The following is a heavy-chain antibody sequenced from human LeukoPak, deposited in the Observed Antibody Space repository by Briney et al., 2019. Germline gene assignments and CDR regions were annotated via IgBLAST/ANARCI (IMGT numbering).Heavy chain of an antibody. D-gene: IGHD6-19*01. CDR2: IIPIFGTA. V-gene: IGHV1-69*05. CDR3: ARARAVAGNGDFDY. Sequence: GSSVKVSCKASGVTFSSYAIGWVQQAPGQGLEWIGGIIPIFGTANYAQKFQGRVTITTDESTSTAYMELSSLRSEDTAVYYCARARAVAGNGDFDYWGQGTLVTVSS. J-gene: IGHJ4*02. CDR1: GVTFSSYA.